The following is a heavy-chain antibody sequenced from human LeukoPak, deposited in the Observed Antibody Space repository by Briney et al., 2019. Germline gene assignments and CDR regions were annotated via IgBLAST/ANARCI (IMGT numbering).Heavy chain of an antibody. Sequence: ASVKVSCKASGYTFTSYDINWVRQATGQGLEWMGWMNPNSGNTGYAQKFQGRVTITRNTSISTAYMELSSLRSEDTAVYYCARGRIQLWLRKYYFDYWGQGTLVTVSS. D-gene: IGHD5-18*01. CDR1: GYTFTSYD. J-gene: IGHJ4*02. CDR2: MNPNSGNT. V-gene: IGHV1-8*03. CDR3: ARGRIQLWLRKYYFDY.